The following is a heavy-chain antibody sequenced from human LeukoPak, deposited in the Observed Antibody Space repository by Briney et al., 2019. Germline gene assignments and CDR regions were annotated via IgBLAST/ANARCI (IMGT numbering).Heavy chain of an antibody. V-gene: IGHV4-34*01. D-gene: IGHD3-10*01. CDR1: GGSFSGYY. Sequence: SETLSLTCAVYGGSFSGYYWSWIRQPPGKGLEWIGEINHHGTTHYNPSLKSRVTISVDTSKNQFSLQLTSMTAADTAVYYCASMVADYWGQGTLVTVSS. CDR3: ASMVADY. J-gene: IGHJ4*02. CDR2: INHHGTT.